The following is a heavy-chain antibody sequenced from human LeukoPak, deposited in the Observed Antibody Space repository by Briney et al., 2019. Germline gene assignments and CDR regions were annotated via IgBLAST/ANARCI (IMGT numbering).Heavy chain of an antibody. CDR2: IYYSGST. Sequence: SETLSLTCTVSGGSISSYYWSWIRQPPGKGLEWIGYIYYSGSTNYNPSLKSRVTISVDTSKNQFSLKLSSVTAADTAVYYCAGQKGFDYDSSGYEDNWFDPWGQGTLVTVSS. J-gene: IGHJ5*02. D-gene: IGHD3-22*01. CDR1: GGSISSYY. V-gene: IGHV4-59*08. CDR3: AGQKGFDYDSSGYEDNWFDP.